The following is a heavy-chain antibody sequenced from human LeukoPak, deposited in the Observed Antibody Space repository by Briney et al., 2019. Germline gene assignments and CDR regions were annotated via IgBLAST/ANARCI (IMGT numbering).Heavy chain of an antibody. V-gene: IGHV4-34*01. J-gene: IGHJ4*02. CDR1: GGSFSGYY. CDR3: ARGFSGFWEFDS. Sequence: PSETLSLTCAVYGGSFSGYYLTWIRQSPGKGLEWIGEINHSGSITYNPSLESRVTISVDTPKNQFSLHLSSVTAADAGVYYCARGFSGFWEFDSWGQGTLVTVSS. CDR2: INHSGSI. D-gene: IGHD1-14*01.